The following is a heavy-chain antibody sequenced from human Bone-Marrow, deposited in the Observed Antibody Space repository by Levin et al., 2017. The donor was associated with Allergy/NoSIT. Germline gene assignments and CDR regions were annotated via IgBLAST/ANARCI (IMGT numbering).Heavy chain of an antibody. V-gene: IGHV5-51*01. Sequence: GGSLRLSCKGSGYTFTSYWIAWVRQMAGKGLEWMGIIYPGDSDTRYSPSFQGQVTISADKSISTAYLQWSSLKASDTAMYYCARLTGAESEIDYWGQGTLVTVSS. D-gene: IGHD7-27*01. J-gene: IGHJ4*02. CDR1: GYTFTSYW. CDR2: IYPGDSDT. CDR3: ARLTGAESEIDY.